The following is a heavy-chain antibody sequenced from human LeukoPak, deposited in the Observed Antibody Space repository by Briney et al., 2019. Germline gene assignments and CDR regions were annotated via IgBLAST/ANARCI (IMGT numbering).Heavy chain of an antibody. Sequence: AETLSLTCTVSGGAISSSSYYWGWHRQAQGEGREWVGSLYYNGRTYDNPSLKSRVTMSVDTSKNQFSLKLTSVTAADTATYYCTRTPPATHYDFWSGSYTGWFDPWGQGTLVTVSS. J-gene: IGHJ5*02. CDR1: GGAISSSSYY. CDR2: LYYNGRT. D-gene: IGHD3-3*01. CDR3: TRTPPATHYDFWSGSYTGWFDP. V-gene: IGHV4-39*01.